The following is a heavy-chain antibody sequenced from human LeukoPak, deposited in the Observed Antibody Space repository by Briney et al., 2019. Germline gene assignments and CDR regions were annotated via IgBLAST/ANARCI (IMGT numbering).Heavy chain of an antibody. CDR3: ARDWAGEGSSNQLDY. V-gene: IGHV1-18*01. CDR2: ISTYNGNT. Sequence: GASVKVSCKASGYTFTSNNFSWVRQAPGQGLEWMGWISTYNGNTNYAQKFQGRVTMTTDTSTSTAYMELRSLRSDDTAVYYCARDWAGEGSSNQLDYWGQGTLVSVSS. CDR1: GYTFTSNN. D-gene: IGHD2-2*01. J-gene: IGHJ4*02.